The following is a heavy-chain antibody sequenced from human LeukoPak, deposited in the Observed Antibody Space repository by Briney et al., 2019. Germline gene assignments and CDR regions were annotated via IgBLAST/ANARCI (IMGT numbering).Heavy chain of an antibody. CDR1: GFIFNNVW. V-gene: IGHV3-23*01. J-gene: IGHJ4*02. D-gene: IGHD3-9*01. Sequence: GGSLRLSCAASGFIFNNVWMSWVRQAPGKGLEWVSAISVGSDVIYYADSVKGRFAISRDNSKNMVYLQMDSLRAEDTAVYYCAKSHVSTATGTGRYFDYWGQGTLVTVSS. CDR3: AKSHVSTATGTGRYFDY. CDR2: ISVGSDVI.